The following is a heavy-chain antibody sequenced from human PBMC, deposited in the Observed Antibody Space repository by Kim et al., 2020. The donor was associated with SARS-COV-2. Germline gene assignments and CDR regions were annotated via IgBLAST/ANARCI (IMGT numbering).Heavy chain of an antibody. D-gene: IGHD3-9*01. CDR3: AKDRYYDILTGYYFIRGYFDI. CDR1: GFTFSSYG. CDR2: ISYDGSNK. J-gene: IGHJ2*01. V-gene: IGHV3-30*18. Sequence: GGSLRLSCAASGFTFSSYGMHWVRQAPGKGLEWVAVISYDGSNKYYADSVKGRFNISRDNSKNTMYLQMNSLRAEDTAVYYCAKDRYYDILTGYYFIRGYFDIWGRGTLVTVSS.